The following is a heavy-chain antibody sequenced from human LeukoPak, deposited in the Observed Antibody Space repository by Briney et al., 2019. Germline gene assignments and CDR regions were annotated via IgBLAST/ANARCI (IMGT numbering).Heavy chain of an antibody. CDR3: ARRKRWLQFSFDP. V-gene: IGHV4-38-2*01. Sequence: SETLSLTCAVPGYSISSGYYWGWIRQPPGKGLEWTGSIYHSGSTYYNPSLKSRVTISVDTSKNQFSLKLSSVTAADTAVYYCARRKRWLQFSFDPWGQGTLVTVSS. J-gene: IGHJ5*02. CDR2: IYHSGST. CDR1: GYSISSGYY. D-gene: IGHD5-24*01.